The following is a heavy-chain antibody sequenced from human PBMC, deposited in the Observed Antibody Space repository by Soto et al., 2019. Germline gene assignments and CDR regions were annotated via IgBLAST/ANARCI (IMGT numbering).Heavy chain of an antibody. Sequence: QVQLVQSGAEVKKPGASVKVSCKASGYTFTSYGISWVRQAPGQGLEWMGWISAYNGNTNYAQKLQGRVTMTTDTSTSTAYMELRSLRSDDTAGYYCARFDYDILTGPKYPNDYWGQATLVTVSS. V-gene: IGHV1-18*01. CDR2: ISAYNGNT. D-gene: IGHD3-9*01. CDR3: ARFDYDILTGPKYPNDY. CDR1: GYTFTSYG. J-gene: IGHJ4*02.